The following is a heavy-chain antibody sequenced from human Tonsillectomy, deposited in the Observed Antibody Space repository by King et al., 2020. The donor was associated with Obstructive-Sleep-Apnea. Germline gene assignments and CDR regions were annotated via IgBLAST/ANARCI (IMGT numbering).Heavy chain of an antibody. CDR1: GYTFTSYD. CDR3: ARAWYSSGWTLGGFDP. D-gene: IGHD6-25*01. CDR2: MNPNSGNT. J-gene: IGHJ5*02. Sequence: VQLVESGAEVKKPGASVKVSCKASGYTFTSYDINWVRQATGQGLEWMGWMNPNSGNTGYAQKFQGRVTMTRNNSISTAYMELSSLSSVDTSVYYCARAWYSSGWTLGGFDPWGQGTLVTVSS. V-gene: IGHV1-8*01.